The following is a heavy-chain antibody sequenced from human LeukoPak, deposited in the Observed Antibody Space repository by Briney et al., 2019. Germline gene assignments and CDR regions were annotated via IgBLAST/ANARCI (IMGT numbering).Heavy chain of an antibody. CDR1: GFTFSSYA. D-gene: IGHD6-19*01. CDR2: IFGSGGST. V-gene: IGHV3-23*01. J-gene: IGHJ4*02. Sequence: GGSLRLSCAASGFTFSSYAMYWVRQAPGKGLEWVSGIFGSGGSTHYADSVKGRFTISRDNSKNPVYLKMNSLRAEDTAVYYCAKTTTGYSSGRFPGWPVDYWGQGTLVTVSS. CDR3: AKTTTGYSSGRFPGWPVDY.